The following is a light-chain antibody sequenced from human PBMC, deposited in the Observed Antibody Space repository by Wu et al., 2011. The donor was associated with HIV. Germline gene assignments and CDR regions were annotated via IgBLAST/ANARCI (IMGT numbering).Light chain of an antibody. Sequence: ERATLSCRASQSVSTNLAWYQQKAGQAPRLLIFGASTRATGIPVRFSGSGSGTEFTLTISSLQSEDFAVYYCQQYNNWPPLTFGGGTKVEIK. CDR2: GAS. CDR1: QSVSTN. J-gene: IGKJ4*01. V-gene: IGKV3-15*01. CDR3: QQYNNWPPLT.